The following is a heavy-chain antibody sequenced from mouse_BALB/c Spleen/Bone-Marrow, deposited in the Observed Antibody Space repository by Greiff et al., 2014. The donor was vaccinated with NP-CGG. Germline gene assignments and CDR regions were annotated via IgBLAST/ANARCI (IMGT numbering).Heavy chain of an antibody. D-gene: IGHD2-4*01. J-gene: IGHJ3*01. CDR2: ILPGSGTT. V-gene: IGHV1-9*01. Sequence: VQLQQSGAELMKPGASVKISCKATGYTFSTYWIEWVKQRPGHGLEWIGEILPGSGTTNYNEKFMGKATFTADTSSNTAYMQLSSLTSEDSAVYYCARLITTGGFAYWGQGTLVTVSA. CDR3: ARLITTGGFAY. CDR1: GYTFSTYW.